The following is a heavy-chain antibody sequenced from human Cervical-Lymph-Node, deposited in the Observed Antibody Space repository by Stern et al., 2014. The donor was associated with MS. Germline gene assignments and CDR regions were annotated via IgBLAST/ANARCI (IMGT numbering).Heavy chain of an antibody. J-gene: IGHJ6*02. D-gene: IGHD4-11*01. CDR1: GFTFNIYA. CDR3: ATVGVTYGNYGADDYGMDV. CDR2: ISYDGSTK. V-gene: IGHV3-30*01. Sequence: VQLVESGGGVVQPGRSLRLSCASSGFTFNIYAMHWVRQAPGEGLEWVALISYDGSTKYYPDSVKGRFTISRDNSKNTVYLQMNSLRVEDTAVYYCATVGVTYGNYGADDYGMDVWGQGTTVTVSS.